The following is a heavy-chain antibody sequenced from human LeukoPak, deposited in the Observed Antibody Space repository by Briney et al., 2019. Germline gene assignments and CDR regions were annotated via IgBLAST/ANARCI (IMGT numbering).Heavy chain of an antibody. CDR3: ARGGYCSSTSCSPGPFDY. CDR1: GYSFTCYW. V-gene: IGHV5-51*01. J-gene: IGHJ4*02. CDR2: IYPGDSDT. D-gene: IGHD2-2*01. Sequence: GESLKISCKGSGYSFTCYWIGWVRQMPGKGLEWMGIIYPGDSDTRYSPSFQGQVTISADKSISTAYLQWSSLKASDTAIYYCARGGYCSSTSCSPGPFDYWGQGTLVTVSS.